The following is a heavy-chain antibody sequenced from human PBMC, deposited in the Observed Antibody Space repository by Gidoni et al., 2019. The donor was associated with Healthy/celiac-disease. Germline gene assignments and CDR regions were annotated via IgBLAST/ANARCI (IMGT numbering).Heavy chain of an antibody. CDR1: GGSISSSSYY. D-gene: IGHD2-2*01. Sequence: QLQLQESGPGLVKPSETLSLTCTVSGGSISSSSYYWGWIRQPPGKGLEWIGSIYYSGSTSYNPSLKSRVTISVDTSKNQFSLKLSSVTAADTAVYYCASPHCSSTSCPPEDNWFDPWGQGTLVTVSS. J-gene: IGHJ5*02. CDR3: ASPHCSSTSCPPEDNWFDP. CDR2: IYYSGST. V-gene: IGHV4-39*01.